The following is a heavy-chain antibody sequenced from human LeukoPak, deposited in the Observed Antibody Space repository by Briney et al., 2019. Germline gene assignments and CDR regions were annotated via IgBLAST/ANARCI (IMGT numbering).Heavy chain of an antibody. V-gene: IGHV4-4*07. CDR3: ARAAEYSSGWYLFDY. D-gene: IGHD6-19*01. CDR2: IYPTGST. CDR1: GGSISSFY. J-gene: IGHJ4*02. Sequence: PSETLSLTCTVSGGSISSFYWTWIRQPAGKGLEWIGRIYPTGSTNYNPSLKSRVTMSVDTSKNQFSLKLSSVTAADTAMYYCARAAEYSSGWYLFDYWGQGILVTVSA.